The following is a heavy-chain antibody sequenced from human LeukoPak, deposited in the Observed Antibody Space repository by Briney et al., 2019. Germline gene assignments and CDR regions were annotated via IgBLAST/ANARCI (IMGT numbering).Heavy chain of an antibody. CDR1: GFAINTNY. CDR2: TYFGGTT. J-gene: IGHJ4*02. D-gene: IGHD2/OR15-2a*01. CDR3: ASGYCDSIDCQDFDY. V-gene: IGHV3-53*05. Sequence: GGSLRLSCVASGFAINTNYMNWVRQAPGKELEWVSITYFGGTTYYADSVKGRFTISRDNSKNTLNLQMNSVKAEDTALYYCASGYCDSIDCQDFDYWGQGTQVTVSS.